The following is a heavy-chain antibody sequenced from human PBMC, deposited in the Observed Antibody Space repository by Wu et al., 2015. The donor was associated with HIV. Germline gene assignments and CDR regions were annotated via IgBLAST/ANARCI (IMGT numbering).Heavy chain of an antibody. CDR3: ARFDCSSTICYENWFDP. V-gene: IGHV1-69*15. Sequence: HVQLVQSGTEVKKPGSSVKVSCKAFGGNPGGTFSSHPFSWLRQAPGQGLEWMGRIIPFFGTTNYAQKFQGRVTIIADESTSTAYMELSSLRSEDTAMYYCARFDCSSTICYENWFDPGAREPWSPSPQ. D-gene: IGHD2-2*01. J-gene: IGHJ5*02. CDR2: IIPFFGTT. CDR1: GGTFSSHP.